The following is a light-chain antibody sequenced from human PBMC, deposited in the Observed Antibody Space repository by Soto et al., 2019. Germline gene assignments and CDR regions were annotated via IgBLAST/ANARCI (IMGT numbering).Light chain of an antibody. CDR3: SSYAGSNNLV. J-gene: IGLJ2*01. CDR1: SSDVGGYNY. CDR2: EVS. Sequence: QSALTQPPSASGSPGHSVTISCTGPSSDVGGYNYVSWYQQHPGKAPKVMIYEVSKRPSGVPDRFSGSKSGNTASLTVSGLQAEDEADYYCSSYAGSNNLVFGGGTKLTVL. V-gene: IGLV2-8*01.